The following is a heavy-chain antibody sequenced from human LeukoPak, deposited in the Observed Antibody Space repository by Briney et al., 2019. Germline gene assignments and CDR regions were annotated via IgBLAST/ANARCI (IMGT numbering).Heavy chain of an antibody. J-gene: IGHJ4*02. Sequence: PGGALRLSCAAPGFIFSTYWMSWVRQALGKGLEWVAHIKKDGSEKYYADSVKGQFTISRDNAKNLLYLHMNTLRAEDTAVYYCAREIPGQQGALDYWGQGTLVTVSS. D-gene: IGHD6-13*01. CDR1: GFIFSTYW. V-gene: IGHV3-7*01. CDR2: IKKDGSEK. CDR3: AREIPGQQGALDY.